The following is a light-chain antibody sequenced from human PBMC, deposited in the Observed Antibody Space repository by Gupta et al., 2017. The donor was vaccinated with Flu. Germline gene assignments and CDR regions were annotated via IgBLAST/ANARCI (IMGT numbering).Light chain of an antibody. CDR1: SSDIGGYNY. J-gene: IGLJ3*02. CDR2: EVT. Sequence: QSPLPQPASVSGSPGQSHTPPCPATSSDIGGYNYVSWYLQHPGKAPKLMIYEVTNRPSGVSNRFSGSKSGNTASLTVSGLQAEDEADYFCGSYTSSSTWVFGGGTKLTVL. V-gene: IGLV2-14*01. CDR3: GSYTSSSTWV.